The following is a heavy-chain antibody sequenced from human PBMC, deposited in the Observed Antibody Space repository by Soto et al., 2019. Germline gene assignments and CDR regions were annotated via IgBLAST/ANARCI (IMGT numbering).Heavy chain of an antibody. CDR2: ISGSGAST. D-gene: IGHD2-15*01. J-gene: IGHJ4*02. V-gene: IGHV3-23*01. CDR3: AKDGAATPLNLRYNKHDY. CDR1: GFTFSTYA. Sequence: EVQLLESGGGFVQPGGSLRLSCAASGFTFSTYAMSWVRQAPGKGLEWVSAISGSGASTYYADSVKGRFTISRDNSKDTLYLQMNSLRAEDTAVYYCAKDGAATPLNLRYNKHDYWGQGTLVTVSS.